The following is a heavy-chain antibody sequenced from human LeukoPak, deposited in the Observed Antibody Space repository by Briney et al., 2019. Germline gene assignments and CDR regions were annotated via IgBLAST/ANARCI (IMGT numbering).Heavy chain of an antibody. J-gene: IGHJ4*02. CDR3: ARHPDSSGYLDY. Sequence: GESLQISCQGSGYSFTSYWIGWVRQLPGKGLEWMGIIYPGDSDTRYSPSFQGQVTISADKSISTAYLQWSSLKASDTAMYYCARHPDSSGYLDYWGQGTLVTVSS. CDR1: GYSFTSYW. V-gene: IGHV5-51*01. D-gene: IGHD3-22*01. CDR2: IYPGDSDT.